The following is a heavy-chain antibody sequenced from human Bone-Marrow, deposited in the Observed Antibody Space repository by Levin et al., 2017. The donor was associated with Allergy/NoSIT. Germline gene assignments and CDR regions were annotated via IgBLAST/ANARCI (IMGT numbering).Heavy chain of an antibody. J-gene: IGHJ5*02. CDR2: ISHDGSKK. V-gene: IGHV3-30*18. Sequence: QPGGSLRLSCAASGFTFSDFGMNWVRQAPGKGLEWVAVISHDGSKKHYADSVKGRFTISRDNFKNTLYLQVNRLTTEDTAMYYCAKSHSSDCAAPRCDDPWGQGTLVTVSS. CDR1: GFTFSDFG. D-gene: IGHD2-8*02. CDR3: AKSHSSDCAAPRCDDP.